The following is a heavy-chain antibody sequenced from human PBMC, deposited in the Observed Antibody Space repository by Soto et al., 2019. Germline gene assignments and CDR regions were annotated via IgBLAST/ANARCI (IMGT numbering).Heavy chain of an antibody. J-gene: IGHJ5*02. CDR1: GFIFSRYD. CDR3: AREGCRYLDWSADL. V-gene: IGHV3-33*01. D-gene: IGHD3-9*01. Sequence: QQQLVESGGGVVQPGKSLRLSCAASGFIFSRYDMYWVRQAPDSVKGRFTISRDNSKNTLYLQMNSLRAEDTAVYYCAREGCRYLDWSADLWGQGTLVSVSS.